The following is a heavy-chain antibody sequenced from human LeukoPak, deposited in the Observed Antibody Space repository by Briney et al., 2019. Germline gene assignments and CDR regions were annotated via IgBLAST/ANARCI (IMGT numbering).Heavy chain of an antibody. V-gene: IGHV4-59*01. CDR1: GGSFSSYY. Sequence: PSETLSLTCAVYGGSFSSYYWSWIRQPPGKGLEWIGYIYYSGNTNCNPSLKSRVTISVDTSKNQFSLKLSSVTAADTAVYYCARMGYCTDGVCAFDIWGQGTMVTVSS. CDR2: IYYSGNT. J-gene: IGHJ3*02. CDR3: ARMGYCTDGVCAFDI. D-gene: IGHD2-8*01.